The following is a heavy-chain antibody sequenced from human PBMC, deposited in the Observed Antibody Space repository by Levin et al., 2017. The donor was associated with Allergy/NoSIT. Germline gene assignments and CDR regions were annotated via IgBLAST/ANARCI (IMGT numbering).Heavy chain of an antibody. V-gene: IGHV3-9*01. J-gene: IGHJ4*02. CDR3: AAATYQLLSPTAFDY. CDR2: ISWNSGSI. Sequence: SLKISCAASGFTFDDYAMHWVRQAPGKGLEWVSGISWNSGSIGYADSVKGRFTISRDNAKNSLYLQMNSLRAEDTALYYCAAATYQLLSPTAFDYWGQGTLVTVSS. CDR1: GFTFDDYA. D-gene: IGHD2-2*01.